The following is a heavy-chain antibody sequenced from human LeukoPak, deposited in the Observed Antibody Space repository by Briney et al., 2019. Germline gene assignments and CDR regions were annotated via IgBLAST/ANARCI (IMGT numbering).Heavy chain of an antibody. CDR2: ISSSSSYT. V-gene: IGHV3-11*06. D-gene: IGHD2-2*01. CDR3: ARLGYCSSTSCYDPALDASDI. Sequence: GGSLRLSCAASGFTFSDYYMSWIRQAPGKGLEWVSYISSSSSYTNYADSVKGRFTISRDNAKNSPYLQMNSLRAEDTAVYYCARLGYCSSTSCYDPALDASDIWGQGTMVTVSS. J-gene: IGHJ3*02. CDR1: GFTFSDYY.